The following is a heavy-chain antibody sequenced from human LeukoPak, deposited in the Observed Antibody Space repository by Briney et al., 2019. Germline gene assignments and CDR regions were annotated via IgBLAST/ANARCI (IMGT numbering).Heavy chain of an antibody. D-gene: IGHD6-13*01. Sequence: GGSLRLSCAASGFTFSSYWMSWVRQAPGKGLEWVANIKQDGSEKYYVDSVKGRFTISRDNAKNSLYLQMNSLRAEDTAVYYCARLHPSSSWSLYYYYYYGMDVWGQGTTVTVSS. J-gene: IGHJ6*02. CDR3: ARLHPSSSWSLYYYYYYGMDV. V-gene: IGHV3-7*01. CDR2: IKQDGSEK. CDR1: GFTFSSYW.